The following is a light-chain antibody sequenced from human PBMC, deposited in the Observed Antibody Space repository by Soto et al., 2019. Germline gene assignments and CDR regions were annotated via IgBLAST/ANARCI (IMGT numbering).Light chain of an antibody. Sequence: EIVMTQSPATLAVSPGERATLSCRASQSVSSYLAWYQQKPGQAPRLLIYDASNRATGIPARISGSGSGTDFTLTISRLEPEDFAVYYCQQYGSAPFTFGPGTKVDIK. CDR3: QQYGSAPFT. J-gene: IGKJ3*01. CDR1: QSVSSY. V-gene: IGKV3-20*01. CDR2: DAS.